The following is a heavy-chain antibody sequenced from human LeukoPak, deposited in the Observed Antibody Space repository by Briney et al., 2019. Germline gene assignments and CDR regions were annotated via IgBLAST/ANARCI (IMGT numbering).Heavy chain of an antibody. J-gene: IGHJ4*02. CDR2: IRHDGGET. CDR1: GFGFSTYW. V-gene: IGHV3-7*03. D-gene: IGHD3-10*01. Sequence: GGSLRLSCVASGFGFSTYWMSWVRQAPGKGLEWVANIRHDGGETYFAESVWGRFTISRDNAKNLVFLQLNNVTAEDTAVYYCARGPQLWLNYFDSWGQGTLVTVSS. CDR3: ARGPQLWLNYFDS.